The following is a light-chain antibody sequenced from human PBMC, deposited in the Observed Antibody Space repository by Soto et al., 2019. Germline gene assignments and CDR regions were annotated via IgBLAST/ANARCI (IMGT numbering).Light chain of an antibody. V-gene: IGKV3-20*01. Sequence: DIVLTQSPGTLSLSPGERATLSCRASQSVSSDYLAWYQQKPGQAPRLLIYGASSRATGTPDRFSGRGSGTDFTLTIRRLEPEDFAVYYCQQYCRSMWTFGQGTKVEV. CDR2: GAS. CDR1: QSVSSDY. CDR3: QQYCRSMWT. J-gene: IGKJ1*01.